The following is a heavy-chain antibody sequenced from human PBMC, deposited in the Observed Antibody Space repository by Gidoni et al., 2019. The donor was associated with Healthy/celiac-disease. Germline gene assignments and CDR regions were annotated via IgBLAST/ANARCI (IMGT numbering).Heavy chain of an antibody. V-gene: IGHV4-34*01. CDR3: ARGHDGSGSYPPNWFDP. CDR2: IYYSGST. D-gene: IGHD3-10*01. Sequence: QVQLQQWGAGLLKPSETLSLTCAVYGGSFSGYYWSWIRQPPGKGLEWIGYIYYSGSTYYNPSLKSRVTISVDTSKNQFSLKLSSVTAADTAVYYCARGHDGSGSYPPNWFDPWGQGTLVTVSS. J-gene: IGHJ5*02. CDR1: GGSFSGYY.